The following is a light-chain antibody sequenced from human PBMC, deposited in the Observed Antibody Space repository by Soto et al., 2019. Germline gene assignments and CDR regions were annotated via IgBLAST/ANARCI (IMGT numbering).Light chain of an antibody. Sequence: EIVLTQSPDSLAVSLGESATVNCKSSQSVLYSSDNKNYLAWYQQKSGQPPRLLIYWASTRESGVPDRFSGRGSGTDFSLTISSLEAEDVAVYYCQQHYTTPRTFGQGTKVDI. CDR1: QSVLYSSDNKNY. CDR2: WAS. V-gene: IGKV4-1*01. J-gene: IGKJ1*01. CDR3: QQHYTTPRT.